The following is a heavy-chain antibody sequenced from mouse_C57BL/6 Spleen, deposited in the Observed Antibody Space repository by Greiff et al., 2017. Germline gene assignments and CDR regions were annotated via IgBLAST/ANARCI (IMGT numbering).Heavy chain of an antibody. CDR3: ARGRTVEEY. CDR1: GYTFTSYW. CDR2: INPNSGST. V-gene: IGHV1-64*01. J-gene: IGHJ2*01. Sequence: QVQLQQPGPELVKPGASVKLSCKASGYTFTSYWMHWVKQRPGHGLEWIGMINPNSGSTNYNEKFKSKATLTVDKSSSTAYMQLSSLTSEDSAVYYCARGRTVEEYWGQGTTLTVSS. D-gene: IGHD1-1*01.